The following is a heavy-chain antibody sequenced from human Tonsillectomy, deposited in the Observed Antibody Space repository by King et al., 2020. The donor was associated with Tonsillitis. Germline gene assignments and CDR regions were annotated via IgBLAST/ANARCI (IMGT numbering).Heavy chain of an antibody. CDR1: EFTFSTYW. J-gene: IGHJ4*02. V-gene: IGHV3-7*01. D-gene: IGHD3-16*01. Sequence: VQLVESGGGLVQPGGSLRLSCATSEFTFSTYWMNWVRQPPHKGLEWVANINPDGSEKRYVDSVKGRFSISRDNTENSLFLQMNSLTVDDTAVYYVAGWGSHNFWGQGSLVSVSS. CDR2: INPDGSEK. CDR3: AGWGSHNF.